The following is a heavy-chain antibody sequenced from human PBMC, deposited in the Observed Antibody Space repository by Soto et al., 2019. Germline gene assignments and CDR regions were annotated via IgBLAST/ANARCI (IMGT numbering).Heavy chain of an antibody. Sequence: QVQLVQSGAEEKKPGASVKVSCKASGYTFTTYPMNWLRQAPGQRPEWMGWINVGNGGTKYSQKFQGRVSITRDTXXSTAYMQLSRLRSDDTAVYYCATARGGYCSGGSCPEAWFDPWGQGTLVTVTS. V-gene: IGHV1-3*05. D-gene: IGHD2-15*01. J-gene: IGHJ5*02. CDR3: ATARGGYCSGGSCPEAWFDP. CDR2: INVGNGGT. CDR1: GYTFTTYP.